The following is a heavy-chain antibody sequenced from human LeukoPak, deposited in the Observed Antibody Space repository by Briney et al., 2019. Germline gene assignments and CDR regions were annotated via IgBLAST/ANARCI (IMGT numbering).Heavy chain of an antibody. D-gene: IGHD3-3*01. CDR2: IYSGGST. CDR3: AKGETYYDFWSGYFDY. CDR1: GFTVSSNY. Sequence: GGSLRLSCAASGFTVSSNYMSWVRQAPGKGLEWVSVIYSGGSTYYADSVKGRFTISRDNSKNTLYLQMNSLRAEDTAVYYCAKGETYYDFWSGYFDYWGQGTLVTVSS. J-gene: IGHJ4*02. V-gene: IGHV3-53*01.